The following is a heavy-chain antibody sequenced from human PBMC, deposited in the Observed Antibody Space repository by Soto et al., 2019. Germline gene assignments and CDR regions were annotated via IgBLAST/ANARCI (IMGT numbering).Heavy chain of an antibody. CDR3: ARARGGGYDPYEY. J-gene: IGHJ4*02. CDR2: IYHSGST. V-gene: IGHV4-30-2*01. D-gene: IGHD5-12*01. Sequence: PSETLSLTCAVSGGSISSGGYSWIWIRQPPGKGLEWIGYIYHSGSTYYNPSLKSRVTISVDRSKNQFSLKLSSVTAADTAVYYCARARGGGYDPYEYWGQGTLVTVSS. CDR1: GGSISSGGYS.